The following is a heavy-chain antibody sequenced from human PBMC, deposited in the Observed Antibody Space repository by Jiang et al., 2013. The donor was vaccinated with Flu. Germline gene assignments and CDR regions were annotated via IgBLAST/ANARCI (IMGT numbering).Heavy chain of an antibody. V-gene: IGHV4-4*02. Sequence: VQLVESGPGLVKPSGTLSLTCAVSGGSISSDNWWSWVRQSPGKGLEWLGEIYHSGTTNYNPSLSSRVTISVDNSKNHFSLRLASVTAADTAIYYCTSNGYYSLDYWGQGTLVTVSS. CDR1: GGSISSDNW. J-gene: IGHJ4*02. CDR3: TSNGYYSLDY. D-gene: IGHD3-22*01. CDR2: IYHSGTT.